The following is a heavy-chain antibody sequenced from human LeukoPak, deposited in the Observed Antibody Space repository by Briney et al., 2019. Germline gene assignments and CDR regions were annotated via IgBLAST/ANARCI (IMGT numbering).Heavy chain of an antibody. CDR3: ARDPYDSSWGLCYFDY. CDR2: IKQDGSDK. Sequence: GGSLRLSCAASGFTVSSNYMNWVRQAPGKGLEWVANIKQDGSDKYYVDSVKGRFTISRDNDKNSLYLQMNSLRAEDTAVYYCARDPYDSSWGLCYFDYWGQGNLVTVSS. D-gene: IGHD3-22*01. J-gene: IGHJ4*02. V-gene: IGHV3-7*04. CDR1: GFTVSSNY.